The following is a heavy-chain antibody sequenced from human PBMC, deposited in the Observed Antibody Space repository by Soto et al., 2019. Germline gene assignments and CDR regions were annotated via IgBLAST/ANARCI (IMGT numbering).Heavy chain of an antibody. CDR1: GGSISSYY. J-gene: IGHJ6*03. V-gene: IGHV4-59*01. Sequence: PSETLSLTCTVSGGSISSYYWSWIRQPPGKGLEWIGYIYYSGSTNYNPSLKSRVTISVDTSKNQFSLKLSSVTAADTAVYYCARGSIRFLEWLLPPQMFLGYMDVWGKGTTVTVSS. CDR3: ARGSIRFLEWLLPPQMFLGYMDV. D-gene: IGHD3-3*01. CDR2: IYYSGST.